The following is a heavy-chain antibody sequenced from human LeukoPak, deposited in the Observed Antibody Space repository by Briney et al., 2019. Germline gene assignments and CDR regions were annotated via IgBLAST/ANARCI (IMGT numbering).Heavy chain of an antibody. CDR3: ASRPDYLDYYYGMDV. Sequence: SETLSLTCTVSGGSISSYYWSWIRQPPGKGLEWIGYIYYSGSTIYNPSLKSRVTISVDTSKNQFSLKLSSVTAADTAVYYCASRPDYLDYYYGMDVWGQGTTVTVSS. D-gene: IGHD2/OR15-2a*01. CDR2: IYYSGST. V-gene: IGHV4-59*08. CDR1: GGSISSYY. J-gene: IGHJ6*02.